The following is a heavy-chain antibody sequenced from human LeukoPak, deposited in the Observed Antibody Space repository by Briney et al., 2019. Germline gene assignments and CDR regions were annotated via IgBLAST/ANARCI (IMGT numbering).Heavy chain of an antibody. D-gene: IGHD2/OR15-2a*01. CDR3: ASFKTTYFDW. CDR1: GGSITRNY. V-gene: IGHV4-59*01. J-gene: IGHJ4*02. Sequence: SETLSLTCTVSGGSITRNYWNWIRQPPGKGLEWIGYIYYSGTTNYNPSLKSRVSISIDTSKRQFSLKLTSVTAADTAVYYCASFKTTYFDWWGQGTLVTVSS. CDR2: IYYSGTT.